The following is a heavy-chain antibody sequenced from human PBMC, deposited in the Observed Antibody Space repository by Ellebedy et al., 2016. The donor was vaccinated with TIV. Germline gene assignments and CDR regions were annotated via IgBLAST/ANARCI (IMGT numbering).Heavy chain of an antibody. D-gene: IGHD6-19*01. Sequence: SETLSLXXTVSGGSISSSSYYWGWIRQPPGKGLEWIGSIYYSGSTYYNPSLKSRVTISVDTSKNLFSLKLSSVTAADTAVYYCARSGRAVADAFDIWGQGTMVTVSS. CDR2: IYYSGST. CDR1: GGSISSSSYY. V-gene: IGHV4-39*01. CDR3: ARSGRAVADAFDI. J-gene: IGHJ3*02.